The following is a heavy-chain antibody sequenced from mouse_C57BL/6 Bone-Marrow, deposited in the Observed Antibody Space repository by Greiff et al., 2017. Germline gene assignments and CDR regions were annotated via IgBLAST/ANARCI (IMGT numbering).Heavy chain of an antibody. J-gene: IGHJ4*01. CDR3: AREKEFGTTARAMYY. CDR2: IYYSGTI. D-gene: IGHD1-2*01. V-gene: IGHV3-5*01. CDR1: GISITTGNYR. Sequence: QLQQSGPGLVKPSQTVFLTCTVTGISITTGNYRWSWIRQFPGNKLEWIGYIYYSGTITYNPSLTSRTTITRDTPKNQFFLEMNSLTAEDTATYYCAREKEFGTTARAMYYWGQGTSVTVSS.